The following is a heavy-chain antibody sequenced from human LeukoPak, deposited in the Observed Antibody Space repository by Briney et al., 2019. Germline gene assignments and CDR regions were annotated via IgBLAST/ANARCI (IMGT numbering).Heavy chain of an antibody. CDR3: ARGGTIAAAPLDY. V-gene: IGHV1-2*02. Sequence: GASVKVSCKASGYTFTGYYMHWVRQAPGQGLEWMGWINPNSGGTNYAQKFQGRVTMTRDMSTSTVYMELSSLRSEDTAVYYCARGGTIAAAPLDYWGQGTLVTVSS. CDR2: INPNSGGT. J-gene: IGHJ4*02. CDR1: GYTFTGYY. D-gene: IGHD6-13*01.